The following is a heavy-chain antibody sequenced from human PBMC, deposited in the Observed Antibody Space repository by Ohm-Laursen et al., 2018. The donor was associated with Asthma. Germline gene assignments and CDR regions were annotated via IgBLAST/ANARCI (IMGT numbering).Heavy chain of an antibody. D-gene: IGHD1-26*01. Sequence: SLRLSCSASKFTFSNHWMNWVRQAPGKGLEWVAKINPLGYEKYYMDSVRGRFTVSRDNAKNSLYLEMNSLRVEDTAVCYCVTDAWWSYVHWGLGTLVTVSS. CDR2: INPLGYEK. J-gene: IGHJ4*02. V-gene: IGHV3-7*01. CDR1: KFTFSNHW. CDR3: VTDAWWSYVH.